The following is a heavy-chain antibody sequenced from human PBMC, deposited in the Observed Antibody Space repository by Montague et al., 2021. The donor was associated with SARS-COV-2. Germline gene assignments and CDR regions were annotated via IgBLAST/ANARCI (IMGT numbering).Heavy chain of an antibody. V-gene: IGHV4-59*01. CDR3: VRGHPYGGPRGAYDT. Sequence: SETLSLTCTVFGGSITGYYWSWLRRSPGKGLEWIAYIYDGGAVNYNPSLGSRVTISTDTSKNQLSLKVNSVTAADTAVYYCVRGHPYGGPRGAYDTWGQGTVVTVSS. CDR2: IYDGGAV. J-gene: IGHJ3*02. CDR1: GGSITGYY. D-gene: IGHD4-23*01.